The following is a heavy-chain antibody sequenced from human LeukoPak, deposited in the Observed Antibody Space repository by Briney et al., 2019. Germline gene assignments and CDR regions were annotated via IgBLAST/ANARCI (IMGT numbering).Heavy chain of an antibody. CDR2: ISYDGKNK. Sequence: SLRLSCAASGFTFSSYAMYWVRQAQGKGLEWVPFISYDGKNKYYADSVKGRFTISRDDSKNTLSLQMNSLRAEDTAVYYCARGAPERISSSTNYYFDYWGQGTLVTVSS. CDR1: GFTFSSYA. J-gene: IGHJ4*02. V-gene: IGHV3-30*04. CDR3: ARGAPERISSSTNYYFDY. D-gene: IGHD6-6*01.